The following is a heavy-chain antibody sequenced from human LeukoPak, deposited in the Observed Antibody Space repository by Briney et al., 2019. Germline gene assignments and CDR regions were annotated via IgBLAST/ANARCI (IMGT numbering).Heavy chain of an antibody. D-gene: IGHD3-10*01. CDR1: GGSISSSSYY. CDR2: IYHSGST. V-gene: IGHV4-39*07. J-gene: IGHJ3*02. CDR3: ARRPPLWFGGNDAFDI. Sequence: PSETLSLTCTVSGGSISSSSYYWGWIRQPPGKGLEWIGEIYHSGSTNYNPSLKSRVTISVDKSKNQFSLKLSSVTAADTAVYYCARRPPLWFGGNDAFDIWGQGTMVTVSS.